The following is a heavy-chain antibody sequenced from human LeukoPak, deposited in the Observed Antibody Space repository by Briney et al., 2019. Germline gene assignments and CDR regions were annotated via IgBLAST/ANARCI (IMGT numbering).Heavy chain of an antibody. V-gene: IGHV4-39*01. CDR3: ARPGIVGAPGYFDY. D-gene: IGHD1-26*01. J-gene: IGHJ4*02. CDR1: GGSISSSSYY. Sequence: SETLSLTCSVSGGSISSSSYYWGWIRQPPGKGLEWIGSIYYSGSTYYNPSLRSRVTISVDTSKNQFSLKLSSVTAADTAVYYCARPGIVGAPGYFDYWGQGTLVTVFS. CDR2: IYYSGST.